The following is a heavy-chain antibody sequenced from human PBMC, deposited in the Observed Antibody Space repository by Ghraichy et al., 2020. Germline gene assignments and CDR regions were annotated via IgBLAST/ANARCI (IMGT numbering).Heavy chain of an antibody. CDR1: GGTFSNIA. D-gene: IGHD1-26*01. V-gene: IGHV1-69*13. Sequence: SVKVSCKAFGGTFSNIAFNWVRLAPGQGLEWMGGIIPMFGTSNYAQKFQGRVTITADEFTSTAFMELNSLTSEDTAVYYCAESYYGGTYYDYYYDGLDVWGQGTTVIVSS. J-gene: IGHJ6*02. CDR2: IIPMFGTS. CDR3: AESYYGGTYYDYYYDGLDV.